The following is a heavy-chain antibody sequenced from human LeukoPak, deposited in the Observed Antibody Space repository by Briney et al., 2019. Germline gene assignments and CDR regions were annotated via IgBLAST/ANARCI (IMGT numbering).Heavy chain of an antibody. CDR3: ARDQVQYSSSWSQPVYYFDY. D-gene: IGHD6-13*01. Sequence: ASVKVSCKASGYTFTSYYMHWVRQAPGQGLEWMGIINPSGGSTSYAQKFQGRVTMTRDTSTSTVYMELSGLRSEDTAVYYCARDQVQYSSSWSQPVYYFDYWGQGTLVTVSS. V-gene: IGHV1-46*01. CDR1: GYTFTSYY. CDR2: INPSGGST. J-gene: IGHJ4*02.